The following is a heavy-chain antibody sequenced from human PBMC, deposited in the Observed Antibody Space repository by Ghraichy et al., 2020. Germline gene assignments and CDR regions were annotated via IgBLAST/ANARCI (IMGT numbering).Heavy chain of an antibody. V-gene: IGHV4-31*02. CDR1: GGSISSGDYY. J-gene: IGHJ4*02. D-gene: IGHD6-13*01. Sequence: SETLSLTCSVSGGSISSGDYYWSWIRQHPGRGLEWIGHTFYSGNTYYNSSLKSRLTISVDTSKNQFSLNLNSVTAADTAVYFCAREVICSSSNCQRFTSSSWYYFDSWGQGTLVTVSS. CDR2: TFYSGNT. CDR3: AREVICSSSNCQRFTSSSWYYFDS.